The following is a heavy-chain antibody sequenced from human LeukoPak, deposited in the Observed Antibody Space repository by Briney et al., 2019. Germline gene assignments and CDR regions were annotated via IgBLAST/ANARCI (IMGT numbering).Heavy chain of an antibody. D-gene: IGHD6-19*01. CDR2: INPNSGGT. CDR1: GYTFTGYY. V-gene: IGHV1-2*02. J-gene: IGHJ4*02. Sequence: ASVKVSCKASGYTFTGYYMHWVRQPPGQWLEWMGWINPNSGGTNYAQKFQGRVTMTRDTSISTAYMELSRLRSDDTAVYYCATMGSETTSGWSAFDYWGRGTLVTVPS. CDR3: ATMGSETTSGWSAFDY.